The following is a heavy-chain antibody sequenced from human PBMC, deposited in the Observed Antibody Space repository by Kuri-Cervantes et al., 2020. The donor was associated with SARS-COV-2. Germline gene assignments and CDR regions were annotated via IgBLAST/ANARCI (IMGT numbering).Heavy chain of an antibody. Sequence: SETLSLTCAVYGGSFSGYYWSWIRQPPGKGLEWIGEINHSGSTNYNPSLKSRVTISVDTSKNQFSLKLSSVTAADTAVYYCARHRRTGQQGGFGYWGQGTQVTVSS. D-gene: IGHD3-16*01. J-gene: IGHJ4*02. CDR3: ARHRRTGQQGGFGY. CDR2: INHSGST. CDR1: GGSFSGYY. V-gene: IGHV4-34*01.